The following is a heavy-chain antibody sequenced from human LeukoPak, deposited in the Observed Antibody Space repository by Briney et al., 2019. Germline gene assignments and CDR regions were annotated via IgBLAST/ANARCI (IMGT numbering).Heavy chain of an antibody. Sequence: GASVKVSCKASGGTFSSYAISWVRQAPGQGLEWMGGIIPIFGTANYAQKFQGRVTITTDESTSTAYMELSSLRSEDTAVYYCARGAEANYYYYYMDVWGKGTTVTVSS. D-gene: IGHD3-16*01. CDR2: IIPIFGTA. V-gene: IGHV1-69*05. CDR3: ARGAEANYYYYYMDV. J-gene: IGHJ6*03. CDR1: GGTFSSYA.